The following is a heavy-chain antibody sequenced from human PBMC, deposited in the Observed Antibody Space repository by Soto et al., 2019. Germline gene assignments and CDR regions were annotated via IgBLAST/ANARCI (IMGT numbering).Heavy chain of an antibody. Sequence: PGGSLRLSCAASGFTFSSYAMHGVRQAPGKGLEWVAVISYDGSNKYYADSVMGRFTISRDNSKNTLYLQMNSLRAEDTAVYYCARERTMIVVSPLDYWGQGTLVTVSS. J-gene: IGHJ4*02. V-gene: IGHV3-30-3*01. CDR3: ARERTMIVVSPLDY. D-gene: IGHD3-22*01. CDR1: GFTFSSYA. CDR2: ISYDGSNK.